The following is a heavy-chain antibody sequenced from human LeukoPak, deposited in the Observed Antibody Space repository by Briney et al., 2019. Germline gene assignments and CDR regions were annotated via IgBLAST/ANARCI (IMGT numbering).Heavy chain of an antibody. Sequence: GGSLRLSCAASGFTFRSYWMSWVRQAPGKGLEGVANINQGGSVKYYVDSVKGRFTISRDNAKNSLYLQMNSLRAEDTALYYCARRESTYQNYYYFYYMDVWGKGTTVTVSS. CDR2: INQGGSVK. V-gene: IGHV3-7*03. J-gene: IGHJ6*03. CDR3: ARRESTYQNYYYFYYMDV. CDR1: GFTFRSYW.